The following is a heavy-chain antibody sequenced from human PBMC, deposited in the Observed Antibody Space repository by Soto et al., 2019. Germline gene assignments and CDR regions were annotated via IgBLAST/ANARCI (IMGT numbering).Heavy chain of an antibody. J-gene: IGHJ6*02. Sequence: GASVKVSCKASGGTFSSYAISWVRQAPGQGLEWMGGIIPIFGTANYAQKFQGRVTITADESTSTAYMELSGLRSEDTAVYYCARGYYGSGSYSDYYYGMDVWGQGTTVTVSS. CDR3: ARGYYGSGSYSDYYYGMDV. CDR1: GGTFSSYA. CDR2: IIPIFGTA. D-gene: IGHD3-10*01. V-gene: IGHV1-69*13.